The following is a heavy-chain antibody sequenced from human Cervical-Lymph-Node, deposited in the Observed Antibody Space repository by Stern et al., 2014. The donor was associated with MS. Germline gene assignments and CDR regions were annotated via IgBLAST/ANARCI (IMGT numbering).Heavy chain of an antibody. CDR1: GGSISSSNW. CDR3: ARAAAFGELFFDH. D-gene: IGHD3-10*01. CDR2: IYHSGST. Sequence: VQLEESGPGLVKPSGTLSLTCAVSGGSISSSNWWSWVRQPPGKGLEWIGEIYHSGSTNYNPSPKSRVPISVDKSKNQFYLKLSSGTAADTAVYYCARAAAFGELFFDHWGQGTLVTVSS. V-gene: IGHV4-4*02. J-gene: IGHJ5*02.